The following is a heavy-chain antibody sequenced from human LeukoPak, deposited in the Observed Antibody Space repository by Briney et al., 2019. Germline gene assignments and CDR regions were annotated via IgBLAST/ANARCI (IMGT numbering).Heavy chain of an antibody. J-gene: IGHJ5*02. D-gene: IGHD1-1*01. Sequence: SETLSLTCTVSGGTISSFYWSWIRQPPGKGLEWIGYIYYSGSTNYNPSLKSRVTISVDTSKNQFSLKLSSVTAADTAVYYCARHGTSGTNLNWFDPWGQGTLVTVSS. CDR2: IYYSGST. V-gene: IGHV4-59*01. CDR1: GGTISSFY. CDR3: ARHGTSGTNLNWFDP.